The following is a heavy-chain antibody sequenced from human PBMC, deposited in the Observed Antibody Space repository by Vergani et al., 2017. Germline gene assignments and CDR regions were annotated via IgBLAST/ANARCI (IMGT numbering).Heavy chain of an antibody. J-gene: IGHJ4*02. D-gene: IGHD5-18*01. CDR2: IRNKAYGGTT. V-gene: IGHV3-49*04. CDR1: GFSFGDYA. CDR3: SRGGGYSLGYSDY. Sequence: EVQLVESGGGLVPPGRSLRLSCAASGFSFGDYAMTWVRQPQGKGLAWVAFIRNKAYGGTTEYAPSVKGRFTISRDDSKRLAYLQLSGLKTEDTAVYFCSRGGGYSLGYSDYWGQGTLVTVSS.